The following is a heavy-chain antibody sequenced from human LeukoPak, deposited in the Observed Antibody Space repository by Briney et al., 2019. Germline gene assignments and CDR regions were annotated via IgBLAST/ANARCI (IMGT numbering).Heavy chain of an antibody. V-gene: IGHV1-8*03. CDR1: GYTFTNYD. CDR2: MNPNSGNT. J-gene: IGHJ5*02. Sequence: GASVTVSFKASGYTFTNYDINWVRQATGQGLEWMGWMNPNSGNTGYAQKFQGRVTITRNTAISTAYMELSSLTVEDTAVYYCAKDVDMVPTIASRFDPWGQGTLVTVSS. D-gene: IGHD5-12*01. CDR3: AKDVDMVPTIASRFDP.